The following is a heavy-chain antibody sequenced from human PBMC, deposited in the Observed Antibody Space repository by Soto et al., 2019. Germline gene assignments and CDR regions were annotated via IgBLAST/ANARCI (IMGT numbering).Heavy chain of an antibody. CDR2: IYYSGST. D-gene: IGHD3-10*01. V-gene: IGHV4-39*01. CDR3: ARSAELWFGTYYYYYGMDV. CDR1: GGSISSSSYY. J-gene: IGHJ6*02. Sequence: WETLSLTCTVSGGSISSSSYYWGWIRQPPGKGLEWIGSIYYSGSTYYNPSLKSRVTISVDTSKNQFSLKLSSVTAADTAVYYCARSAELWFGTYYYYYGMDVWGQGTTVTVSS.